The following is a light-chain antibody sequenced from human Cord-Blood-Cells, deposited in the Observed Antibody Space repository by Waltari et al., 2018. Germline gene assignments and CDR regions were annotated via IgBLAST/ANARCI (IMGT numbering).Light chain of an antibody. CDR1: QSVSSN. Sequence: EIVMTQSPATLSVSPGERATLSCRASQSVSSNLAWYQQKPGQAPRLLIYGASTRATGIPARFSGSGSGTECTLTVSSLQSEDCAVYGWQEYNNCPRSFGQGTKVEIK. J-gene: IGKJ1*01. CDR3: QEYNNCPRS. V-gene: IGKV3-15*01. CDR2: GAS.